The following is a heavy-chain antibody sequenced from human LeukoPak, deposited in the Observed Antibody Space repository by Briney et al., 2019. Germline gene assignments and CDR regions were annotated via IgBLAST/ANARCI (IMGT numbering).Heavy chain of an antibody. D-gene: IGHD4-11*01. CDR3: ASTDDYSNYVDY. V-gene: IGHV4-34*01. Sequence: PSETLSLTCAVYGGSFSGYYWSWIRQPPGKGLEWIGEINHSGSTNYNPSLKSRVTISVDTSKNQFSLKLSSVTAADTAVYYCASTDDYSNYVDYWGQGTPVTVSS. CDR2: INHSGST. J-gene: IGHJ4*02. CDR1: GGSFSGYY.